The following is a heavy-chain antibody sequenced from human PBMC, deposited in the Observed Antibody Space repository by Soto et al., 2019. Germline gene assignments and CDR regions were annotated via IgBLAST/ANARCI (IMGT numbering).Heavy chain of an antibody. CDR3: ATESGSTYGYFDY. J-gene: IGHJ4*02. D-gene: IGHD5-18*01. CDR2: ISGSGST. CDR1: GGSVSSGYNY. Sequence: PSETLSLTCTVSGGSVSSGYNYWSWIRQSPGKGLEWIGYISGSGSTGYNPSLKNRLTMSVDRSKNQFTLRLTSVTAAGTAVYFCATESGSTYGYFDYWGQGTQVTVSS. V-gene: IGHV4-30-4*01.